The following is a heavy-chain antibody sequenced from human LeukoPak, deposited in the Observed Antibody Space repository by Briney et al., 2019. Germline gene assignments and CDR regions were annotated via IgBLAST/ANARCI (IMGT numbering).Heavy chain of an antibody. D-gene: IGHD6-6*01. CDR3: ARERWAARYFDY. V-gene: IGHV3-48*04. CDR2: ISSSSSNI. Sequence: GGSLRLSDAASGFTYSSYSMKWLRQAPGKALMGVSYISSSSSNIYSADSVKGRFTISRDNAKTSLYLQMNSLRAEDTAVYYCARERWAARYFDYWGQGTLVTVSS. J-gene: IGHJ4*02. CDR1: GFTYSSYS.